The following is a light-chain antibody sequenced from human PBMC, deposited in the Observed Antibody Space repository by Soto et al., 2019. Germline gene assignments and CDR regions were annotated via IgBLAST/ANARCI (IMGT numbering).Light chain of an antibody. J-gene: IGKJ1*01. CDR2: GAS. CDR1: QSVSSSY. V-gene: IGKV3-20*01. CDR3: QQYGSSPQT. Sequence: EIVLTQSPGTLSLSPGERATLSCRASQSVSSSYLAWYQQKPGQAPRLLIYGASNRATGSPDRFSGSGSGTDFTLTISRLEPEDFAVYYCQQYGSSPQTFGQGTEVEIK.